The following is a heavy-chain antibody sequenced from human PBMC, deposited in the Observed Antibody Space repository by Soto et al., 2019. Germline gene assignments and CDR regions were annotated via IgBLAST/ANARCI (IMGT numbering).Heavy chain of an antibody. D-gene: IGHD1-26*01. Sequence: PGESLKISCKGSGYSFTSYWISWVRQMPGKGLEWMGRIDPSDSYTNYSPSFQGHVTISADKSISTAYLQWSSLKASDTAMYYCASLSGVGPNFRDGTFDIWGQGTMVTVSS. V-gene: IGHV5-10-1*01. J-gene: IGHJ3*02. CDR3: ASLSGVGPNFRDGTFDI. CDR2: IDPSDSYT. CDR1: GYSFTSYW.